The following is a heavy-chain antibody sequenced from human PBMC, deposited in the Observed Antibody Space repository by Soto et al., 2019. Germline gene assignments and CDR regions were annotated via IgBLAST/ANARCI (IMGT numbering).Heavy chain of an antibody. J-gene: IGHJ3*02. Sequence: GALRLSCAASGFTFSSYAMSWVRQAPGKGLEWVSAISGSGGSTYYADSVKGRFTVSRDNSKNTLYLQMNSLRAEDTAVYYCARGEPALIDAFDIWGQGTMVTVSS. CDR3: ARGEPALIDAFDI. V-gene: IGHV3-23*01. CDR1: GFTFSSYA. CDR2: ISGSGGST. D-gene: IGHD3-10*01.